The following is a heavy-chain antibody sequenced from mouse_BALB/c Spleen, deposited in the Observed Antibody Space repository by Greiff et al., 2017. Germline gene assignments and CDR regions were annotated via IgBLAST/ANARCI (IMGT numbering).Heavy chain of an antibody. CDR1: GYSITSDYA. CDR3: ARGFFFAY. Sequence: DVQLVESGPGLVKPSQSLSLTCTVTGYSITSDYAWNWIRQFLGNKLEWMGYISYSGSTSYNPSLKSRISITRDTSKNQFFLQLNSVTTEDTATYYCARGFFFAYWGQGTLVTVSA. V-gene: IGHV3-2*02. CDR2: ISYSGST. J-gene: IGHJ3*01.